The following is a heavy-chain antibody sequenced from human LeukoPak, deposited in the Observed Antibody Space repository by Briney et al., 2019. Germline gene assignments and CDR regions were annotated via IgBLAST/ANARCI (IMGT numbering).Heavy chain of an antibody. CDR2: INHSGST. V-gene: IGHV4-34*01. CDR1: GGSFSGYY. Sequence: SETLSLTCAVYGGSFSGYYWSWIRQPPGKGLEWIGEINHSGSTNYNPSLKSRVTISVDTSKNQFSLKLSSVTAADTAVYYCARGRYDSSGYLDYWGQGTLVTVPS. D-gene: IGHD3-22*01. CDR3: ARGRYDSSGYLDY. J-gene: IGHJ4*02.